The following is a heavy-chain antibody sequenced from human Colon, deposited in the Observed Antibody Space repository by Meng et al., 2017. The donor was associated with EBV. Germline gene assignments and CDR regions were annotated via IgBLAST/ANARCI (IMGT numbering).Heavy chain of an antibody. CDR3: ARGAYFDY. CDR1: GSSISSGGFY. J-gene: IGHJ4*02. V-gene: IGHV4-31*03. CDR2: IYYSGSA. Sequence: QVQLQESGPGLVKPSQTLSLTCTVSGSSISSGGFYWSWIRQHPGKGLEWIGYIYYSGSAFYNPSLKSRVTLSVDRSKNQFSLNLSSVTAADTAVYYCARGAYFDYWGQGTLVTVAS.